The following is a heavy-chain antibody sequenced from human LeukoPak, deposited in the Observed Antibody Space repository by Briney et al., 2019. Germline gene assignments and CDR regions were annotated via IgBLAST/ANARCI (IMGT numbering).Heavy chain of an antibody. V-gene: IGHV1-18*01. Sequence: ASVKVSCKASGYTFTSYGISWVRQAPGQGLEWMGWISAYNGNTNYAQKLQGRVTMTTDTSTSTAYMELRSLRSDDTAVYNCARVPGGAYYYHMDVWGKGTTVTVSS. D-gene: IGHD1-1*01. CDR1: GYTFTSYG. CDR3: ARVPGGAYYYHMDV. CDR2: ISAYNGNT. J-gene: IGHJ6*03.